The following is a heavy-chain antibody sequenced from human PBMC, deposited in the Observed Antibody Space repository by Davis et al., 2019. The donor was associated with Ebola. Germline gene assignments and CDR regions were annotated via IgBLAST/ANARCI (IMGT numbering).Heavy chain of an antibody. CDR1: GGSISSSSYY. V-gene: IGHV4-39*01. CDR3: ASLSDLYYYYGMDV. CDR2: IYYSGST. J-gene: IGHJ6*02. D-gene: IGHD1-26*01. Sequence: PSETLSLTCTVSGGSISSSSYYWGWIRQPPGKGLEWIGSIYYSGSTYYNPSLKSRVTISVDTSKNQFSLKLSSVTAADTAVYYCASLSDLYYYYGMDVWGQGTTVTVSS.